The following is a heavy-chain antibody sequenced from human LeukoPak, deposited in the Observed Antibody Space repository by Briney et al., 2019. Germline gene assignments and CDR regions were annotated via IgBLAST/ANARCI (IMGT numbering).Heavy chain of an antibody. D-gene: IGHD4-17*01. CDR2: IYYSGST. Sequence: PSETLSLTCTVSGGSISSSSYYWGWIRQPPGKGLEWIGSIYYSGSTYYNPSLKSRVTISVDTSKNQFSLKLSSVTAADTAVYYCARVRTTGLIDAFDIWGQGTMVTVSS. V-gene: IGHV4-39*01. CDR3: ARVRTTGLIDAFDI. J-gene: IGHJ3*02. CDR1: GGSISSSSYY.